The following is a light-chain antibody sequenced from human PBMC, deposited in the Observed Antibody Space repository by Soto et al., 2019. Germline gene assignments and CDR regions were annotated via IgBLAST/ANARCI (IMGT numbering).Light chain of an antibody. J-gene: IGKJ4*01. Sequence: EIVLTQSPATLSLSPGERDTLSCRASQNVGSSLAWYQQKPGQAPRLVIFDASNRATGIPPRFSGSGSGTDFTLTISSLESEDFAVYYCQQRSDWPTFGGGTKVEIK. V-gene: IGKV3-11*01. CDR2: DAS. CDR3: QQRSDWPT. CDR1: QNVGSS.